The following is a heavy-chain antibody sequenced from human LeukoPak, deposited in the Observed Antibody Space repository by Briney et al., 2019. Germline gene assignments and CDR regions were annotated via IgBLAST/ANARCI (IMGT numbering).Heavy chain of an antibody. CDR3: AKGSSGLLFDYYFGMDV. J-gene: IGHJ6*02. CDR2: ICGSGGST. CDR1: GFTFSSYA. V-gene: IGHV3-23*01. D-gene: IGHD3-3*01. Sequence: PGESLTLSCAASGFTFSSYAMSWVRQAPGTGLEWVSAICGSGGSTYYADSVKGRFTISRDNSKNTLYLQMNRLRAEDPAVYYCAKGSSGLLFDYYFGMDVWGQGATVTVSS.